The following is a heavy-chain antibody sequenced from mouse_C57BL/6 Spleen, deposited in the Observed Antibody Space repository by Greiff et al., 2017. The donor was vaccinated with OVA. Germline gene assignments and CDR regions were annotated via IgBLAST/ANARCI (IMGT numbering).Heavy chain of an antibody. J-gene: IGHJ4*01. D-gene: IGHD2-1*01. V-gene: IGHV2-2*01. CDR2: IWSGGST. CDR3: ASPYGNYDYYYAMDY. CDR1: GFSLTSYG. Sequence: VKLQESGPGLVQPSQSLSITCTVSGFSLTSYGVHWVRQSPGKGLEWLGVIWSGGSTDYNAAFISRLSISKDNSKSQVFFKMNSLQADDTAIYYCASPYGNYDYYYAMDYWGQGTSVTVSS.